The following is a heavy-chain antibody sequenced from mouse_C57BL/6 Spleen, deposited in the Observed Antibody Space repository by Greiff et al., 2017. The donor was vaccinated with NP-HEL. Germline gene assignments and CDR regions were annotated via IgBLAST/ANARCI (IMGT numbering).Heavy chain of an antibody. V-gene: IGHV14-4*01. Sequence: EVQLQESGAELVRPGASVKLSCTASGFNIKDDYMHWVKQRPEQGLEWIGWIDPENGDTEYASKFQGKATITADTSSNTAYLQLSSLTSEDTAVYYCTTLSTRIAYWGQGTLVTVSA. D-gene: IGHD2-1*01. CDR2: IDPENGDT. CDR3: TTLSTRIAY. CDR1: GFNIKDDY. J-gene: IGHJ3*01.